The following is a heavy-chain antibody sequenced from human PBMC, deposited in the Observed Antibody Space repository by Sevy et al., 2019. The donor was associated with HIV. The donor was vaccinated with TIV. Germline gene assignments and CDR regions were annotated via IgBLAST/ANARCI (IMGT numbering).Heavy chain of an antibody. J-gene: IGHJ4*01. D-gene: IGHD2-2*02. CDR1: GFTFSKYS. V-gene: IGHV3-23*01. Sequence: GGSLRLSCAASGFTFSKYSMSWVRQTPGKGLEWVATLSFGCGKINHADSVKGRFTMSRDDSKNAVYLQMNNLRVEDTAIYYGAREGGAKPYDYWGQGTLVTVSS. CDR2: LSFGCGKI. CDR3: AREGGAKPYDY.